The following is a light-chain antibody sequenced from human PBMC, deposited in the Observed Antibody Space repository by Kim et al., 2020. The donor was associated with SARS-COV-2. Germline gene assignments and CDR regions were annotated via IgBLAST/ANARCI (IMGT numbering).Light chain of an antibody. J-gene: IGKJ4*01. CDR3: QQYNNWPLT. V-gene: IGKV3D-15*01. CDR1: QSVGSN. CDR2: GAS. Sequence: VSPGERATLSCRASQSVGSNLAWYQQKPGQAPRLLIYGASTRATGIPARFSGSGSGTEFTLTISSLQSEDFALYYCQQYNNWPLTFGGGTKVDIK.